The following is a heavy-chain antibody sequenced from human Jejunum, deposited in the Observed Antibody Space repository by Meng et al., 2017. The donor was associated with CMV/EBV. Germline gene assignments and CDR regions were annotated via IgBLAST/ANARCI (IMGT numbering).Heavy chain of an antibody. CDR3: ARGEGVPPGE. CDR2: MHSGGDT. D-gene: IGHD3-10*01. Sequence: GLGGESGGGLERPGGSLRLSCAVSGSSCSDSYMNWVRQATEKGLEWVSVMHSGGDTYYAESVKGRFTISRDDSKNTIYLQMNNLKTEDTALYYCARGEGVPPGEWGQGTLVTVSS. CDR1: GSSCSDSY. J-gene: IGHJ4*02. V-gene: IGHV3-66*01.